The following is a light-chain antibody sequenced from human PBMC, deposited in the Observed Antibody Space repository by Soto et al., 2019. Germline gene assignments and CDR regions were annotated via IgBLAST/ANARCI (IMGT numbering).Light chain of an antibody. J-gene: IGKJ3*01. CDR1: QDISNY. Sequence: DIQMTQSPSSLSASVGDRVTITCQASQDISNYLNWYQQKPGKAPKLLIYDASNLETGVPSRFSGSGSGTDFTVTISSLQPEDIATYYCQQYDNLPRPFGPGTKVDIK. V-gene: IGKV1-33*01. CDR3: QQYDNLPRP. CDR2: DAS.